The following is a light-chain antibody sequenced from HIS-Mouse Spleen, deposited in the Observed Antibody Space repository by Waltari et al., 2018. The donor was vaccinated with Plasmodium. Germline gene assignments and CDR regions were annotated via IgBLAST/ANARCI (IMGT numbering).Light chain of an antibody. CDR1: SLRSYY. CDR2: GKN. Sequence: SSELTQDPAVSVALGQTVRITCQGDSLRSYYASWYQQKPGQAPVLVLYGKNNRPSGIPDRFSGSSSGNTASLTITGAQADDEADYYCNSRDSSGNHLVFGGGTKLTVL. V-gene: IGLV3-19*01. J-gene: IGLJ2*01. CDR3: NSRDSSGNHLV.